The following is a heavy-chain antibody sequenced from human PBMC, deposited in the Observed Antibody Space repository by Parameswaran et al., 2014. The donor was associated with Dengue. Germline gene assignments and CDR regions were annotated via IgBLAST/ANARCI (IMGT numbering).Heavy chain of an antibody. D-gene: IGHD5-12*01. Sequence: VRQAPGKGLEWVSYISSSSSTIYYADSVKGRFTISRDNAKNSLYLQMNSLRAEDTAVYYCARDLNSGYDYAYGYWGQGTLVTVSS. CDR2: ISSSSSTI. V-gene: IGHV3-48*04. CDR3: ARDLNSGYDYAYGY. J-gene: IGHJ4*02.